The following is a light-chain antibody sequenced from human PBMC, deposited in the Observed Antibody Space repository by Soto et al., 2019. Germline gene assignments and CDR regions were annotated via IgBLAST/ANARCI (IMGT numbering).Light chain of an antibody. Sequence: IQVTNAQTSLYASVGHRVNITCRASQSISSYLNWYQQKPGKAPKLLIYAASSLQSGVPSRFSGGGSGTDFTLTISSLQPEDFATYYCQQSYSTPITFGQGPRLEI. CDR1: QSISSY. V-gene: IGKV1-39*01. CDR2: AAS. CDR3: QQSYSTPIT. J-gene: IGKJ5*01.